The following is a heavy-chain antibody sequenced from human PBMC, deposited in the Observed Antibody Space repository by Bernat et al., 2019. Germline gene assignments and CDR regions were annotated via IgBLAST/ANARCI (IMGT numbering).Heavy chain of an antibody. CDR1: GFTFSSYG. Sequence: QVQLVESGGGVVQPGRSLRLSCAASGFTFSSYGMHWVRQAPGKGLEWVAVISYDGSSKYFADSVKGRFTISRDNSKNTLYLQMNSLRADDTAVYYCAKRVSGWYYADYWGQGTLVTVSS. V-gene: IGHV3-30*18. CDR3: AKRVSGWYYADY. CDR2: ISYDGSSK. D-gene: IGHD6-19*01. J-gene: IGHJ4*02.